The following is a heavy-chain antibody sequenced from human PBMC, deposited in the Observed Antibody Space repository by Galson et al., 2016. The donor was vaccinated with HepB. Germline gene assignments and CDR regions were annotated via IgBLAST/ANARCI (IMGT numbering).Heavy chain of an antibody. J-gene: IGHJ3*02. D-gene: IGHD5-24*01. Sequence: SETLSLTCTVSGDSVRSGSYYWTWIRQPPGKGLEWIGQIYYSGSTNYNPSLKSRVTISIDTSKNQFSLKLSSVTAADTAVYYCARADDYNDAGGAFDIWGQGTLVTGSS. CDR3: ARADDYNDAGGAFDI. CDR2: IYYSGST. V-gene: IGHV4-61*01. CDR1: GDSVRSGSYY.